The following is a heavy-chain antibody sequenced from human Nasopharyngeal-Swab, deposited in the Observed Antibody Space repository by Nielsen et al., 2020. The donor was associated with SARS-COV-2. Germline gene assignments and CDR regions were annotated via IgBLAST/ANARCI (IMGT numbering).Heavy chain of an antibody. V-gene: IGHV3-7*01. CDR3: ARHSNWAFDH. D-gene: IGHD6-13*01. CDR2: IKKDGSEK. Sequence: GESLKISCTASGFTFRDYWMTWVRQAPGKGLEWVANIKKDGSEKYYVDSVKSRFTISRDNARTSLYLQINSLRAEDTAVYFCARHSNWAFDHWGQGTLVTVAS. CDR1: GFTFRDYW. J-gene: IGHJ4*02.